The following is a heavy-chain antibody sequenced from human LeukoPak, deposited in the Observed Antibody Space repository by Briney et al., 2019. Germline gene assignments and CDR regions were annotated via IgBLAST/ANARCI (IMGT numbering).Heavy chain of an antibody. J-gene: IGHJ6*03. D-gene: IGHD2-15*01. Sequence: GASVKVSCKASGYTFTSYDINWVRQATGQGLEWMGWINPNSGGTNYAQKFQGRVTMTRDTSIRTAYMELSRLRSDDTAVYYCARLEGYCSGGSCYSNYYMDVWGKGTTVTVSS. V-gene: IGHV1-2*02. CDR3: ARLEGYCSGGSCYSNYYMDV. CDR2: INPNSGGT. CDR1: GYTFTSYD.